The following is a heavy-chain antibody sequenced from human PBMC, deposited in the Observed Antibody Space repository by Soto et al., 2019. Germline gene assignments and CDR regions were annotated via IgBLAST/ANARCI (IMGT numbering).Heavy chain of an antibody. CDR2: IYPGDSDT. D-gene: IGHD3-9*01. Sequence: PGESLKISCKGSGYSFTSYWIGWVRQMPGKGLEWMGIIYPGDSDTRYSPSFQGQVTISADKSISTAYLQWSSLKASDTAMYYCARLERLRYFDWLLDYWGQGTLVTVSS. CDR3: ARLERLRYFDWLLDY. V-gene: IGHV5-51*01. CDR1: GYSFTSYW. J-gene: IGHJ4*02.